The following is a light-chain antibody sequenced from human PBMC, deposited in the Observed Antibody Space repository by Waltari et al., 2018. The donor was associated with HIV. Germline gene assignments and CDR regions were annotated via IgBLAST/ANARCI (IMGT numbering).Light chain of an antibody. CDR3: LQDDSFPLT. Sequence: AIQMTQSPPSLSASVGDRVTITCRASQNLRRDVGWYQQKPGKAPKLLIYAASTLQTGVSSRFRGGGSGTEFTLTINGLQSEDSATYYCLQDDSFPLTFGPGTKVDLK. CDR2: AAS. V-gene: IGKV1-6*01. CDR1: QNLRRD. J-gene: IGKJ3*01.